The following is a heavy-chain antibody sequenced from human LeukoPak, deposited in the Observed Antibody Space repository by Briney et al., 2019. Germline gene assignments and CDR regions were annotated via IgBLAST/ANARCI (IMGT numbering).Heavy chain of an antibody. CDR2: ISGNSNYI. CDR1: GFTFSSYS. J-gene: IGHJ4*02. Sequence: GSLRLSCAASGFTFSSYSMYWVRQAPGKGPEWVSSISGNSNYIFYADSVKGRFTFSRDNAKNSLYLQMNSLRAEDTAVYYCARKADSGNYYFDYWGQGTLVTVSS. D-gene: IGHD1-26*01. CDR3: ARKADSGNYYFDY. V-gene: IGHV3-21*01.